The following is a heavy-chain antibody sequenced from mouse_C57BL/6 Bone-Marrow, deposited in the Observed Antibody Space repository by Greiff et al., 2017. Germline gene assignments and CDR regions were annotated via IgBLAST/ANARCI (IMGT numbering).Heavy chain of an antibody. J-gene: IGHJ4*01. D-gene: IGHD1-1*01. CDR2: ISDGGSYT. Sequence: EVHLVESGGGLVKPGGSLKLSCAASGFTFSSYAMSWVRQTPEKRLEWVATISDGGSYTYYPDNVKGRFTISRDNAKNNLYLQMSHLKSEDTAIYYCARESPITTVVAVYYAMDYWGQGTSVTVSS. CDR1: GFTFSSYA. V-gene: IGHV5-4*01. CDR3: ARESPITTVVAVYYAMDY.